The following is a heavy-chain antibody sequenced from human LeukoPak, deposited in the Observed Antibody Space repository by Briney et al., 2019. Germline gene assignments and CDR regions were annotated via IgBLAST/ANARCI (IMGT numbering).Heavy chain of an antibody. J-gene: IGHJ4*02. CDR1: GFTFSSYW. V-gene: IGHV3-33*08. CDR3: ARSGGYDFLGY. Sequence: PGGSLRLSCAASGFTFSSYWMSWVRQAPGKGLEWVAVIWYDGSNKYYADSVKGRFTISRDNSKNTLYLQMNSLRAEDTAVYYCARSGGYDFLGYWGQGTLVTVSS. CDR2: IWYDGSNK. D-gene: IGHD5-12*01.